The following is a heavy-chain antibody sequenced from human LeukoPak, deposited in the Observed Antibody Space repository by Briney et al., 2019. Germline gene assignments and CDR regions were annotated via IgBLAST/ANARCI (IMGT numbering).Heavy chain of an antibody. Sequence: GGSLRLSCAAPGFTFSSHTMHWVRQAPGKGLEWVSYISTSGTTIYYADSVKGRFTISRDNAKNSLYLQMNSLRAEDTAVYYCARDSSSFAYYYGMDVWGQGTTVTVSS. CDR3: ARDSSSFAYYYGMDV. CDR2: ISTSGTTI. CDR1: GFTFSSHT. V-gene: IGHV3-48*01. D-gene: IGHD6-13*01. J-gene: IGHJ6*02.